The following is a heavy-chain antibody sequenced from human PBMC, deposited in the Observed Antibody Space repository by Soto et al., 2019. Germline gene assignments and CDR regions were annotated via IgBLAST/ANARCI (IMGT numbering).Heavy chain of an antibody. CDR2: IKQDGSET. CDR3: TYTTSSHGN. Sequence: EVQLVESGGGLVQPGGSLRLSCAASGFTFSGYWMNWVRQAPGKGLEWVANIKQDGSETHYVDSMKGRFTISRDNAKNSLYLQMNSLRAEDTAVYYCTYTTSSHGNWGQGTLVTVSS. CDR1: GFTFSGYW. D-gene: IGHD3-16*01. V-gene: IGHV3-7*01. J-gene: IGHJ4*02.